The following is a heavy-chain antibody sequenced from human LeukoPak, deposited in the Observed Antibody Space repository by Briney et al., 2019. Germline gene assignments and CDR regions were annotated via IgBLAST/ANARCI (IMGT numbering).Heavy chain of an antibody. CDR1: GFTVSSND. J-gene: IGHJ4*02. D-gene: IGHD5-18*01. CDR2: IYSGGST. V-gene: IGHV3-53*01. Sequence: PGGSLRLPCAASGFTVSSNDMSWVRQAPGKGLECISVIYSGGSTDYADSVKGRLTISRDNSKNTLYLQMNSLRAEDTAIYYCATYRQVLLPFESWGQGTLVTVSS. CDR3: ATYRQVLLPFES.